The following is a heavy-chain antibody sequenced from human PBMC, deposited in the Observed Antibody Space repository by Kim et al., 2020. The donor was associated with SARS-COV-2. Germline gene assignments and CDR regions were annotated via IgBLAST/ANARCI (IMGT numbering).Heavy chain of an antibody. CDR1: GFTFSDYY. Sequence: GGSLRLSCAASGFTFSDYYMSWIRQAPGKGLEWVSYISSSSSYTNYADSVKGRFTISRDNAKNSLYLQMNSLRAEDTAVYYCARDSRRPPPGYCSGGSCLGAFDIWGQGTMVTVSS. CDR3: ARDSRRPPPGYCSGGSCLGAFDI. D-gene: IGHD2-15*01. CDR2: ISSSSSYT. J-gene: IGHJ3*02. V-gene: IGHV3-11*06.